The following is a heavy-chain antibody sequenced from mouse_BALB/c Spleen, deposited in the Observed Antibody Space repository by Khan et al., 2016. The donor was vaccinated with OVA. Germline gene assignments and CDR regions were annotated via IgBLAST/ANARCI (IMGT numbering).Heavy chain of an antibody. V-gene: IGHV1-77*01. D-gene: IGHD1-2*01. CDR1: GYTFTDYY. J-gene: IGHJ3*01. Sequence: QVQLQQSGAELARPGASVKLSCKASGYTFTDYYINWVKQRTGQGLEWIGEISPGSGDTYYNERFKGKATLTAVQSSSPSSMQLTSLTSEASAVYVGARRNYFGYTFAYWGQGTLVTVSA. CDR3: ARRNYFGYTFAY. CDR2: ISPGSGDT.